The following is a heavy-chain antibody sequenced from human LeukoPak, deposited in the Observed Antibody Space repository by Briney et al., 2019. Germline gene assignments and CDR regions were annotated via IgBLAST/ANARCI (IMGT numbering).Heavy chain of an antibody. Sequence: PGGALRLSCAASGFTFSNAWMSWVRQAPGKGLEWGGRIKSKTGGGTTDYAAPGKGRFTISSDDSKNTLYLQMNSLKTEDTAVYYCTTGGSGWPFDYWGQGTLVTVSS. V-gene: IGHV3-15*01. CDR1: GFTFSNAW. D-gene: IGHD6-19*01. J-gene: IGHJ4*02. CDR2: IKSKTGGGTT. CDR3: TTGGSGWPFDY.